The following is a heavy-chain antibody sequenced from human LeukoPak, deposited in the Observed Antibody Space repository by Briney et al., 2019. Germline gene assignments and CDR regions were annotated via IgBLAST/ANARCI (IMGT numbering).Heavy chain of an antibody. CDR3: ARCSGGDFDY. D-gene: IGHD6-19*01. V-gene: IGHV3-53*01. CDR1: GFTVSSNY. CDR2: IYSGGST. J-gene: IGHJ4*02. Sequence: GGSLRLSCAASGFTVSSNYMSWVRQAPGKGLEWVSVIYSGGSTFYADSVKGRFSISRDNSKNTLYLQMNSLRAEDTAVYYCARCSGGDFDYWGQGTLVTVSS.